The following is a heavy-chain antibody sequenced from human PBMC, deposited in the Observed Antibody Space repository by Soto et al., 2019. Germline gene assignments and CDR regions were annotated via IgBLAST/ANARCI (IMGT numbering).Heavy chain of an antibody. Sequence: GGSLRLSCAASGFTFSKCAMSWVRQAPGKGLEWVSISNTDVSTYYEDSVKGRFTISRDNSKNTLYLRMNSLRAEDTAVYYCTKYPAPSGDPSAYWGQGTLVTVSS. J-gene: IGHJ4*02. V-gene: IGHV3-23*01. CDR2: SNTDVST. CDR3: TKYPAPSGDPSAY. CDR1: GFTFSKCA. D-gene: IGHD4-17*01.